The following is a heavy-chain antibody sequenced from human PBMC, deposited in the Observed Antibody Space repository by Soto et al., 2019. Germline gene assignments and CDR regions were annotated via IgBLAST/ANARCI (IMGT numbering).Heavy chain of an antibody. J-gene: IGHJ5*02. D-gene: IGHD3-3*01. CDR1: GFTFSIYT. CDR3: ARNYTTSRVGAWFDP. Sequence: EVQLVESGGGLAQPGGSLRLSCEAAGFTFSIYTMNWVRQAPGKGLEWVSYITADSDTIYYADSVKGRFTISRDNAKNSLYLQMNSLRAEDTAVDYCARNYTTSRVGAWFDPRGQGTLVTVSS. CDR2: ITADSDTI. V-gene: IGHV3-48*01.